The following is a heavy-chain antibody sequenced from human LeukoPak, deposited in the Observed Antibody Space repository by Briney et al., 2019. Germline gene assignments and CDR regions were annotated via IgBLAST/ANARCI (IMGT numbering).Heavy chain of an antibody. Sequence: SVKVCCKASGGTFSSYGISWVGQAPGQGLEWMGGIIPIFGTANYAQKFQGRVTITADESTSTAYMELSSLRSEDTAVYYCARAGSPAAISHYYYYGMHVWGKGTTVTVSS. CDR1: GGTFSSYG. V-gene: IGHV1-69*13. CDR2: IIPIFGTA. J-gene: IGHJ6*04. CDR3: ARAGSPAAISHYYYYGMHV. D-gene: IGHD2-2*01.